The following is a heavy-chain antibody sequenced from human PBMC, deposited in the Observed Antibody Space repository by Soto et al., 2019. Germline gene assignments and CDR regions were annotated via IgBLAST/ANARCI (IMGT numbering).Heavy chain of an antibody. Sequence: SETLSLTCAVYGGSFSGYYWSWIRQPPGKGLEWIGEINHSGSTNYNPSLKSRVTISVDTSKNQFSLKLSSVTAADTAVYYCARGHQHFWTCWFDYWGQGALVTVSS. CDR3: ARGHQHFWTCWFDY. D-gene: IGHD3-3*02. J-gene: IGHJ4*02. CDR1: GGSFSGYY. V-gene: IGHV4-34*01. CDR2: INHSGST.